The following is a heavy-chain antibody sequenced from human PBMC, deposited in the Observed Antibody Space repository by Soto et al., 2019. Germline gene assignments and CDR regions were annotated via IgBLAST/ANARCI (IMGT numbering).Heavy chain of an antibody. J-gene: IGHJ4*02. Sequence: QVQLVQSGAEVKKPGSSVKVSCKASGGTFSSYAISWVRQAPGQGLEWMGGIIPICGTANYAQKFQGRVTITADESTSTAYMALSSLRSEETAVYYCARSTVPDNYFDYWGQGTLVTVSS. CDR3: ARSTVPDNYFDY. D-gene: IGHD4-17*01. CDR1: GGTFSSYA. V-gene: IGHV1-69*01. CDR2: IIPICGTA.